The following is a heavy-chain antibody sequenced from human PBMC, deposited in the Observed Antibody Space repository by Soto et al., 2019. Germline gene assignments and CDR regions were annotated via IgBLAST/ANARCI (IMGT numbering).Heavy chain of an antibody. CDR2: IYHSGST. CDR3: ARHGGYCSGGSCHGGAFDI. Sequence: SETLSLTCAVSGGSISSGGYSWSWIRQPPGKGLEWIGYIYHSGSTYYNPSLKSQVTISEDRSKKQFSLKLCFVTAADTAVYYCARHGGYCSGGSCHGGAFDIWGQGTMVTVS. D-gene: IGHD2-15*01. J-gene: IGHJ3*02. V-gene: IGHV4-30-2*01. CDR1: GGSISSGGYS.